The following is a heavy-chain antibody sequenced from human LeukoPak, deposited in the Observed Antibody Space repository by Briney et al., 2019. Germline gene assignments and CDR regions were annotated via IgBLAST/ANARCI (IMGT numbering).Heavy chain of an antibody. D-gene: IGHD2-21*02. CDR2: IYATGST. CDR3: ARGIVVVTAIPPDAFDI. J-gene: IGHJ3*02. CDR1: GGSTSNYY. V-gene: IGHV4-4*07. Sequence: SETLSLTCIVSGGSTSNYYWSWIRQPAGKGLGWIGRIYATGSTNYNPSLKSRVTISVDTSKNQFSLKLSSVTAADTAVYYCARGIVVVTAIPPDAFDIWGQGTMVTVSS.